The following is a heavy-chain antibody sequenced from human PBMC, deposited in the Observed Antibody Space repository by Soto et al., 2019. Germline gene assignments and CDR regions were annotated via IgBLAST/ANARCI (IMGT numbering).Heavy chain of an antibody. CDR2: IIPIFGTA. CDR3: AKVRYSSPMGYYYGMDV. Sequence: QAQLEQSGGEVKKPGSSVKVSCKASRVAFSKFVTWVRQAPGLGLEWVGGIIPIFGTANYAQKFQGRVTITAEESTSTSYMEVNNLRSEDTAVYYCAKVRYSSPMGYYYGMDVWGQGTTVTVSS. CDR1: RVAFSKF. D-gene: IGHD6-19*01. J-gene: IGHJ6*02. V-gene: IGHV1-69*01.